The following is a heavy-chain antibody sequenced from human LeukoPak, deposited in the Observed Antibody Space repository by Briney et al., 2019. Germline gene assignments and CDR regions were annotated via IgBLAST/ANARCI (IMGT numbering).Heavy chain of an antibody. D-gene: IGHD3-3*01. Sequence: GGSLRLSCAASGFTFSDYYMSWIRQAPGKGLEWVSYISSSGSTIYYADSVKGRFTISRDNATNSLYLQMNSLRAEDTAVYYCARGGADFWSGYYSPAINWFDPWGQGTLVTVSS. CDR3: ARGGADFWSGYYSPAINWFDP. CDR1: GFTFSDYY. J-gene: IGHJ5*02. V-gene: IGHV3-11*01. CDR2: ISSSGSTI.